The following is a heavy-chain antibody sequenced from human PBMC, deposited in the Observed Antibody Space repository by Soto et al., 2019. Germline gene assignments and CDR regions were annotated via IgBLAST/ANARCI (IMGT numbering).Heavy chain of an antibody. CDR3: ARGQRFSDWFDP. Sequence: SETLSLTCTISGGAIGSHYWTWIRQPAGKGLEWIGRIHGSGSTKYNPSLQSRVTMSLDTSKNQFSLRLESVTAADTAVYYCARGQRFSDWFDPWGQGTLVTVSS. D-gene: IGHD3-3*01. CDR2: IHGSGST. V-gene: IGHV4-4*07. CDR1: GGAIGSHY. J-gene: IGHJ5*02.